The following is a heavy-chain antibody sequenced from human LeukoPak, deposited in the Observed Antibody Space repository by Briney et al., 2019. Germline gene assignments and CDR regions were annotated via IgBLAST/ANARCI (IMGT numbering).Heavy chain of an antibody. V-gene: IGHV3-23*01. CDR3: AKGGKWDVTPFDY. J-gene: IGHJ4*02. D-gene: IGHD1-26*01. CDR1: GFTFTSYS. CDR2: ISGGGST. Sequence: PGGSLRLSCEASGFTFTSYSMNWVRQAPGKGLEWVSTISGGGSTYYADSVKGRFTISRDNSKSTLYLQVNSLRAEDTAVYYCAKGGKWDVTPFDYWGQGTLVTVSS.